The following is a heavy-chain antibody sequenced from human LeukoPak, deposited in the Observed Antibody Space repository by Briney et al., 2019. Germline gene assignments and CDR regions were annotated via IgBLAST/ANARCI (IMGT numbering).Heavy chain of an antibody. CDR1: GGSISSGSYY. V-gene: IGHV4-61*02. Sequence: TSQILSLTCTVSGGSISSGSYYWSWIRQPAGKGLEWIGRIYTSGSTNYNPSLKSRVTISVDTSKNQFSLKLSSVTAADTAVYYCASRIAAAGSDFDYWGQGTLVTVSS. CDR3: ASRIAAAGSDFDY. J-gene: IGHJ4*02. CDR2: IYTSGST. D-gene: IGHD6-13*01.